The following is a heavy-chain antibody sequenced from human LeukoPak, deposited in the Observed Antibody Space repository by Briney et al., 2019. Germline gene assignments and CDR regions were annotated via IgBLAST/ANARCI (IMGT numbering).Heavy chain of an antibody. CDR3: ARDQNYWYYYGMDV. CDR1: GCTFSSYA. D-gene: IGHD1-7*01. Sequence: SVKVSCKASGCTFSSYAISWVRQAPGQGLEWMGRIIPILGIANYAQKFQGRVTITADKSTSTAYMELSSLRSEDTAVYYCARDQNYWYYYGMDVWGQGTTVTVSS. CDR2: IIPILGIA. V-gene: IGHV1-69*04. J-gene: IGHJ6*02.